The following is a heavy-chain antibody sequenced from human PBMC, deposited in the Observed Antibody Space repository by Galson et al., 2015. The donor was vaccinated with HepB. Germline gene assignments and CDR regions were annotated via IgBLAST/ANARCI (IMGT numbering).Heavy chain of an antibody. D-gene: IGHD3-10*01. Sequence: SLRLSCAASGFTFSAYAIHWVRQAPGKGLEWVANIKEDGSEKNYVDSVKGRFAIARDNAKNSLYLQMNSLRAEDTAVYYCARVERGEWYSFYYYGMDVWGRGTTVTVSS. J-gene: IGHJ6*02. CDR2: IKEDGSEK. CDR3: ARVERGEWYSFYYYGMDV. V-gene: IGHV3-7*05. CDR1: GFTFSAYA.